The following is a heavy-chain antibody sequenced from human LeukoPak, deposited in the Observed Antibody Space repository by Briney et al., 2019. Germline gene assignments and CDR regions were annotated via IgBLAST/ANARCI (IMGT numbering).Heavy chain of an antibody. CDR3: ARAPSEIGGYCPEYFRH. D-gene: IGHD2-21*01. V-gene: IGHV3-74*01. CDR1: GFTFSSYW. Sequence: GGSLRLSCAASGFTFSSYWMHWVRQAPGKGLVWVSRIKSDGSTNYADSVKGRFTISRGNAKNTVSLQMNSLRAEDTGVYYCARAPSEIGGYCPEYFRHWGQGTLVTVS. CDR2: IKSDGST. J-gene: IGHJ1*01.